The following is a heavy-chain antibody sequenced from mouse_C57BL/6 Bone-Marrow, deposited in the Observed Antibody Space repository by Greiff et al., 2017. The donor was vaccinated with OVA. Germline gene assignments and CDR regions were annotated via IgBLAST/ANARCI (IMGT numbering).Heavy chain of an antibody. Sequence: QVQLKESGPGLVQPSQSLSITCTVSGFSLTSYGVHWVRQSPGKGLEWLGVRWRGGSTDYNAAFKSRLSITKDNSKSQVFFKMNSLQADDTAIYYCAKMSTVVAPDWYFDVWGTGTTVTVSS. CDR2: RWRGGST. J-gene: IGHJ1*03. CDR1: GFSLTSYG. V-gene: IGHV2-5*01. D-gene: IGHD1-1*01. CDR3: AKMSTVVAPDWYFDV.